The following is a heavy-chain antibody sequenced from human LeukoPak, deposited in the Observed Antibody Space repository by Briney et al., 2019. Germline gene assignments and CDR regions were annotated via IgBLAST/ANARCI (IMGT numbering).Heavy chain of an antibody. Sequence: SSETLSLTCTVSGGSISSSSNYWGWIRQPPGKGLEWIGSIYHTGSTYYNPSLRSRVTVSVDTSKSQFSLKLRSVTAADTAVYYCARADTSGYSGSHGMDVRGQGTTVTVSS. D-gene: IGHD5-12*01. CDR3: ARADTSGYSGSHGMDV. J-gene: IGHJ6*02. CDR2: IYHTGST. V-gene: IGHV4-39*01. CDR1: GGSISSSSNY.